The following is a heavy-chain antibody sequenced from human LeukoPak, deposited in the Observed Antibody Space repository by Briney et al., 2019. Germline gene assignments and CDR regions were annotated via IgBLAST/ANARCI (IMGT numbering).Heavy chain of an antibody. Sequence: PGGSLRLSCAASGFTFNDYGMSWVRQAPGKGLEWVSGINWNGGRTGYADSMKGRFIISRDNAKNSLYLQVNSLRAEDTALYYCARVNRGYSYHNLDYWGQGTLVTVSS. CDR1: GFTFNDYG. V-gene: IGHV3-20*04. CDR3: ARVNRGYSYHNLDY. D-gene: IGHD5-18*01. CDR2: INWNGGRT. J-gene: IGHJ4*02.